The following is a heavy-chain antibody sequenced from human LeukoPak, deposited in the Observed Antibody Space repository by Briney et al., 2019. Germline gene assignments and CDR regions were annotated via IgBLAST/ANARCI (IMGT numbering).Heavy chain of an antibody. Sequence: GGSLRLSCAASGFTFSDYYMSWMREAPGKGLEWVSYISSSSSYTNYADSVKGRFTISRDNAKNSLYLQMNSLRAEDTAVYYCARDQYCSSTSCSMGWFDPWGQGTLVTVSS. CDR2: ISSSSSYT. CDR1: GFTFSDYY. V-gene: IGHV3-11*06. CDR3: ARDQYCSSTSCSMGWFDP. J-gene: IGHJ5*02. D-gene: IGHD2-2*01.